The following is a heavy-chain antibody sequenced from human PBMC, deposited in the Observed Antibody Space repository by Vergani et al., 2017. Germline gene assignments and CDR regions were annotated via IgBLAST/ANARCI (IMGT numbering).Heavy chain of an antibody. V-gene: IGHV1-46*01. CDR2: INPSGGST. J-gene: IGHJ5*02. CDR1: GYTFTSYY. CDR3: ARLFPQGWFDP. D-gene: IGHD3-10*02. Sequence: QVQLVQSGAEVKKPGASVKVSCKASGYTFTSYYMHWVRQAPGQGLEWMGIINPSGGSTSYAQKFQGRVTMTMDTSTSTVYMELSSLRSEDTAVYYCARLFPQGWFDPWGQGTLVTVSS.